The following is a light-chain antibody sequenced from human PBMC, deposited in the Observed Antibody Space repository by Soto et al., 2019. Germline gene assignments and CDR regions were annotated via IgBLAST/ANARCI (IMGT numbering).Light chain of an antibody. CDR2: DVS. J-gene: IGKJ1*01. Sequence: DIQMTQSPSTLSASVGERVTITCRASQSVSNWLAWYQQKPGKAPKLLIYDVSSLESGVPSRFSGSGSGTEFTLTISGLQPDDFATYYCQQSYSTPRTFGQGTKVDTK. CDR1: QSVSNW. V-gene: IGKV1-5*01. CDR3: QQSYSTPRT.